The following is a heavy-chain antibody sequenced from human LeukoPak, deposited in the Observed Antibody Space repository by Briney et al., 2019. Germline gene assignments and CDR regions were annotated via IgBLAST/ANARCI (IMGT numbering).Heavy chain of an antibody. CDR2: IWYDGSNK. D-gene: IGHD6-13*01. Sequence: GGSLRLSCAASGFTFSSYAMSWVRQAPGKGLEWVAVIWYDGSNKYYADSVKGRFTISRDNSKNTLYLQMNSLRAEDTAVYYCASSVPSSSWYYFDYWGQGTLVTVSS. CDR1: GFTFSSYA. J-gene: IGHJ4*02. CDR3: ASSVPSSSWYYFDY. V-gene: IGHV3-33*08.